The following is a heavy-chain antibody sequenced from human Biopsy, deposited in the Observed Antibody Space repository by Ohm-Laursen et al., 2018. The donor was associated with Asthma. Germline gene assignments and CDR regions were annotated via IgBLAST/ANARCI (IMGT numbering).Heavy chain of an antibody. CDR1: GGSVSTGSYY. V-gene: IGHV4-61*01. Sequence: SETLSLTYTVSGGSVSTGSYYWSWIRQPPGKGLEWLGYIYYTGSENYNPSLKSRVTISVDTSKNQFSLRLNSVTAADTAVYYCARGPNYHGSGRAPIGMDVWGQGTTVNVSS. CDR3: ARGPNYHGSGRAPIGMDV. J-gene: IGHJ6*02. CDR2: IYYTGSE. D-gene: IGHD3-10*01.